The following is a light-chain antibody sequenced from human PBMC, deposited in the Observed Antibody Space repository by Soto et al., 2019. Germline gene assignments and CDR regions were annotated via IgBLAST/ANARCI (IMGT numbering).Light chain of an antibody. V-gene: IGLV2-14*01. CDR2: DVS. J-gene: IGLJ1*01. Sequence: QSVLTQPASLSGSPGQSITISCTGTSSDVGGYNYVSWYQQHPGKAPKLMIYDVSNRPSGVSNRFSGSKSGNTASLTISRLQAEDEADYYCSSYTSSSTYVFGTGTKLTVL. CDR1: SSDVGGYNY. CDR3: SSYTSSSTYV.